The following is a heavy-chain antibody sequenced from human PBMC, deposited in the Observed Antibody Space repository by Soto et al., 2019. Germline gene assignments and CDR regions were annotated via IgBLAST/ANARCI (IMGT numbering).Heavy chain of an antibody. CDR2: IVVGSGNT. J-gene: IGHJ4*02. Sequence: SVKVSCKASGFTFTSSAVQWVRQARGQRLEWIGWIVVGSGNTNYAQKFQERVTMTRDTSISTAYMELSSLRSDDTAVYYCAREHSGYDYWGQGTLVTVS. D-gene: IGHD5-12*01. CDR3: AREHSGYDY. V-gene: IGHV1-58*01. CDR1: GFTFTSSA.